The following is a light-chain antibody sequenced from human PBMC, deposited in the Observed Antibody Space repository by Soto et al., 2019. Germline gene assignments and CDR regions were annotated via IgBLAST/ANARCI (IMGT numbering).Light chain of an antibody. CDR1: GSDISAYNY. CDR3: SSYSTTTTPQWV. J-gene: IGLJ3*02. CDR2: EVG. V-gene: IGLV2-14*01. Sequence: QSALTQPASVSGSPGQSITISCTGTGSDISAYNYVSWYQQHPGKAPKLMIYEVGDRPSGLSNRFSGSKSGNTASLTISGLQAEDEADYYCSSYSTTTTPQWVFGGGTKLTVL.